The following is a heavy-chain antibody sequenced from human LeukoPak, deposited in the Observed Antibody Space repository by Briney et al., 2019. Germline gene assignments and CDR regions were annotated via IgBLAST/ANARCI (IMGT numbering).Heavy chain of an antibody. D-gene: IGHD3-9*01. J-gene: IGHJ4*02. Sequence: GGSLRLSCAASGFTFSSYAKHWVRQAPGKGLEWVAVVSYDGSTEYYADSVKGRFTLSRDNSKNTLYLQMNSLRAEDTAVYYCARDFVLRYFDWLLFLDYWGQGTLVTVSS. CDR1: GFTFSSYA. CDR3: ARDFVLRYFDWLLFLDY. CDR2: VSYDGSTE. V-gene: IGHV3-30-3*01.